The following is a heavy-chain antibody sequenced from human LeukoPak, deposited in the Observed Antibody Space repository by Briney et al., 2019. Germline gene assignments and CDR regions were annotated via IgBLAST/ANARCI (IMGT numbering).Heavy chain of an antibody. CDR2: ISHSGST. Sequence: SETLSLTCTVSSGSISNYYWSWIRQPPGKGLKWIGSISHSGSTYYNPSLKSRVTISVDTSKNQFSLKLGSLTAADTAVYYCARLRRSRLAEFDYWGQGTLVTVSS. J-gene: IGHJ4*02. CDR3: ARLRRSRLAEFDY. CDR1: SGSISNYY. D-gene: IGHD3-3*02. V-gene: IGHV4-59*08.